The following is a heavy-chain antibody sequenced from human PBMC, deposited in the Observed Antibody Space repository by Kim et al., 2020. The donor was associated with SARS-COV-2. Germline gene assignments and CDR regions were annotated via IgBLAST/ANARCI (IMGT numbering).Heavy chain of an antibody. CDR3: AKVYYSNYHYYYGMDV. V-gene: IGHV3-30*18. D-gene: IGHD4-4*01. J-gene: IGHJ6*02. CDR1: GFTFSSYG. CDR2: ISYDGSNK. Sequence: GGSLRLSCAASGFTFSSYGMHWVRQAPGKGLEWVAVISYDGSNKYYADSVKGRFTISRDNSKNTLYLQMNSLRAEDTAVYYCAKVYYSNYHYYYGMDVWGQGTTVTVSS.